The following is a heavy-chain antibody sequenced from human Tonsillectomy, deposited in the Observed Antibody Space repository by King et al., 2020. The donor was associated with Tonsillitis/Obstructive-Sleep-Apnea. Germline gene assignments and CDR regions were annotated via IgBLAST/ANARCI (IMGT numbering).Heavy chain of an antibody. D-gene: IGHD1-14*01. Sequence: VQLVESGGGLVQPGRSLRLSCTASGFTFGDYAMSWVRQATGKGLEWVGFIRSKAYGGTTEYAASVKGRFTISRDASKSIAYLHINSLKTEDTAVYYCTRFRTGPYDYWGQGTLVTVSS. CDR2: IRSKAYGGTT. J-gene: IGHJ4*02. CDR1: GFTFGDYA. V-gene: IGHV3-49*04. CDR3: TRFRTGPYDY.